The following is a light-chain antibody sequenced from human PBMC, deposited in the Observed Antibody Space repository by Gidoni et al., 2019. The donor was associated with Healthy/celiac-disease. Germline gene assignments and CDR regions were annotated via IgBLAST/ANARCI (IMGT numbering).Light chain of an antibody. Sequence: GTLSQPAWITGSPSQRLSHSDSHGHLNWFQQRAGQSPRRLIYRVSNRDSGVPDRFSGSGSGTDFTLKISRVEAEDLGVYYCMQCTNWPYTFGQGTKLEIK. CDR1: QRLSHSDSHGH. J-gene: IGKJ2*01. CDR3: MQCTNWPYT. V-gene: IGKV2-30*02. CDR2: RVS.